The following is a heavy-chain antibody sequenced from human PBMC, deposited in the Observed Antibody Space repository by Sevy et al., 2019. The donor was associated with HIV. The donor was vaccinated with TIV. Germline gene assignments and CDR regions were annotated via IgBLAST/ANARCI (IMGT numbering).Heavy chain of an antibody. J-gene: IGHJ4*02. CDR2: INNSGGST. CDR1: GSTVNPYA. V-gene: IGHV3-23*01. CDR3: VKERVVYISSWYYFDY. D-gene: IGHD6-13*01. Sequence: GGSLRLSCIASGSTVNPYAMSWVRQAPGKGLEWVAVINNSGGSTDYADSVRGRFSISRDNPNVYLEMNSLRVEDTAVYYCVKERVVYISSWYYFDYWGQGTLVTVSS.